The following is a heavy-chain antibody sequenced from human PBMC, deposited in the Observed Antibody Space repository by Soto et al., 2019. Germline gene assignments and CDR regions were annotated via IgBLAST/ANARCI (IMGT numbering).Heavy chain of an antibody. CDR2: INAGNGNT. D-gene: IGHD3-22*01. Sequence: ASVKVSCKASGYTFTSYAMHWVRQAPGQRLEWMGWINAGNGNTKYSQKFQGRVTITRDTSASTAYMELSSLRSEDTAVYYCARDPSYYDSSGYYYAENSGYFDLWGRGTLVTVSS. J-gene: IGHJ2*01. V-gene: IGHV1-3*01. CDR3: ARDPSYYDSSGYYYAENSGYFDL. CDR1: GYTFTSYA.